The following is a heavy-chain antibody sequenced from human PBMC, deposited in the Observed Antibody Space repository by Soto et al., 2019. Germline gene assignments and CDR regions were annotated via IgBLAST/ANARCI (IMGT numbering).Heavy chain of an antibody. V-gene: IGHV3-30-3*01. Sequence: QVQLVESGGGVVQPGRSLRLSCAASGFTFSSYAMHWVRQAPGKGLEWVAVISDDGSNKYYADSVKGRFTISRDNSKNTLYLQINSLSAEDTAVYYCARPLWRNDYNWGYFDLWGRGTLVTVSS. CDR3: ARPLWRNDYNWGYFDL. CDR1: GFTFSSYA. D-gene: IGHD4-4*01. J-gene: IGHJ2*01. CDR2: ISDDGSNK.